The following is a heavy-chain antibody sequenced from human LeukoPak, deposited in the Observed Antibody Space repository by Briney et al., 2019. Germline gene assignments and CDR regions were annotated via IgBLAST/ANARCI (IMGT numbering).Heavy chain of an antibody. D-gene: IGHD5-12*01. CDR3: ARDRYPGIRGYSGYGAYHYGLDV. Sequence: GSENYYVDSVKGRFTISRDNAKNSLYLQMNSLRAEDTAVYYCARDRYPGIRGYSGYGAYHYGLDVWGQGTTVSVSS. J-gene: IGHJ6*02. CDR2: GSEN. V-gene: IGHV3-7*03.